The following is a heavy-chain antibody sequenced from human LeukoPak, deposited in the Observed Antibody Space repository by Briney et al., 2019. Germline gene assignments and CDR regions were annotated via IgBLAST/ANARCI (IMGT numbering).Heavy chain of an antibody. Sequence: GGSLRLSCAASGFTFDDYGMSWVRQAPGKGLEWVSGINWNGGSTGYADSVKGRFTISRDNAKNSLYLQMNSLRAEDTALYYCARSHCSSTSCYLRDALDIWGQGTMVTVSS. CDR2: INWNGGST. CDR1: GFTFDDYG. D-gene: IGHD2-2*01. CDR3: ARSHCSSTSCYLRDALDI. J-gene: IGHJ3*02. V-gene: IGHV3-20*04.